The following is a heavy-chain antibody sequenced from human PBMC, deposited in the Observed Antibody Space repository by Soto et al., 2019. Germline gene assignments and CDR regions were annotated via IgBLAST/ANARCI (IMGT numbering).Heavy chain of an antibody. Sequence: ASVKVSCKASGYTFTGYYVHWVREAPGQGLEWMGWINPETGGTSYAQKFQGRVTLSRDTSINTAYLELSRLRFDDAAVYFCARERYQVISDGMDVWGQGTTVTVS. V-gene: IGHV1-2*02. CDR3: ARERYQVISDGMDV. CDR2: INPETGGT. D-gene: IGHD2-2*01. CDR1: GYTFTGYY. J-gene: IGHJ6*02.